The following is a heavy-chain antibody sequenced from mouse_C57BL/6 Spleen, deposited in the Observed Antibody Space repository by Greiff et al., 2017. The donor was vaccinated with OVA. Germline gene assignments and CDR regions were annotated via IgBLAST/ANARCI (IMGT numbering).Heavy chain of an antibody. CDR2: FYPGSGSI. J-gene: IGHJ2*01. Sequence: VKLMESGAELVKPGASVKLSCKASGYTFTEYTIHWVKQRSGQGLEWIGWFYPGSGSIKYNEKFKDKATLTADKSSSTVYMELSRLTSEDSAVYFCARHDYYYGSSYYFDYWGQGTTLTVSS. D-gene: IGHD1-1*01. CDR1: GYTFTEYT. V-gene: IGHV1-62-2*01. CDR3: ARHDYYYGSSYYFDY.